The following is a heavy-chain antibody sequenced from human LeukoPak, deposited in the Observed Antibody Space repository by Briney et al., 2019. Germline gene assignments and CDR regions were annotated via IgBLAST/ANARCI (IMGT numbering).Heavy chain of an antibody. D-gene: IGHD4-17*01. CDR1: GYIYW. CDR2: IYPGDSDT. Sequence: GESLKISWKAPGYIYWIGWVRQMPGKGLEWIGIIYPGDSDTRYSPSFQGQVTISADKSISTAYLQWSSLKASDTAMYYCARPHYGDHGRLLWGQGTQVTVSS. CDR3: ARPHYGDHGRLL. J-gene: IGHJ4*02. V-gene: IGHV5-51*01.